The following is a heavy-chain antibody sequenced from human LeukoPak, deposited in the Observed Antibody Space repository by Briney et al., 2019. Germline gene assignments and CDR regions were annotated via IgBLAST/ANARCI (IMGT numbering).Heavy chain of an antibody. Sequence: GGSLRLSCAASGFTFSSYDMHWVRHATGKGLEWVSAIGTAGDTYYPGSGKGRFTISRENAKNSLYLQMNSLRAGDTAVYYCARGRSGGVDYWGQGTLVTVSS. D-gene: IGHD6-25*01. CDR2: IGTAGDT. CDR3: ARGRSGGVDY. J-gene: IGHJ4*02. V-gene: IGHV3-13*01. CDR1: GFTFSSYD.